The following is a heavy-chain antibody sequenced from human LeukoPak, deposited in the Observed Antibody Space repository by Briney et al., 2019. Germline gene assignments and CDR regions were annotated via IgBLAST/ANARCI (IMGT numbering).Heavy chain of an antibody. D-gene: IGHD3-22*01. CDR3: AKGAFSNYYDSSGPYGMDV. Sequence: SLRLSCAASGFTFDDYAMHWVRQAPGKGLEWVSGISWNSGSIGYADSVKGRFTISRDNAKNSLYLQMNSLRAEDTALYYCAKGAFSNYYDSSGPYGMDVWGQGTTVTVSS. V-gene: IGHV3-9*01. J-gene: IGHJ6*02. CDR1: GFTFDDYA. CDR2: ISWNSGSI.